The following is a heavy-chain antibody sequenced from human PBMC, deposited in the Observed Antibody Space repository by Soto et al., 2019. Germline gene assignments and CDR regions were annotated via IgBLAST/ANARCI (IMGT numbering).Heavy chain of an antibody. CDR1: GGSISSYY. J-gene: IGHJ4*02. V-gene: IGHV4-59*08. CDR3: ARAVIPNYYDSSGSYFDY. Sequence: PSETLSLTCTVSGGSISSYYWSWIRQPPGKGLEWIGYIYYSGSTNYNPSLKSRVTISVDTSKNQFSLKLSSVTAADTAVYYCARAVIPNYYDSSGSYFDYWGQGTLVTVS. D-gene: IGHD3-22*01. CDR2: IYYSGST.